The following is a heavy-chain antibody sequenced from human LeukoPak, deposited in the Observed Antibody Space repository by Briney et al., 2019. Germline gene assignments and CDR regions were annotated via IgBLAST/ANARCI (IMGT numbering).Heavy chain of an antibody. D-gene: IGHD6-19*01. CDR3: AKDHSSGWPYCFPY. V-gene: IGHV3-23*01. J-gene: IGHJ4*02. Sequence: GGSLRLSCAASGFTFSSYAMSWVRQAPGKGLEWVSAISASGGSTYYADSVKGRFTVSRDNSKNTLFLQMNSLRAEDTAVYYCAKDHSSGWPYCFPYWGQGTLVTVSS. CDR1: GFTFSSYA. CDR2: ISASGGST.